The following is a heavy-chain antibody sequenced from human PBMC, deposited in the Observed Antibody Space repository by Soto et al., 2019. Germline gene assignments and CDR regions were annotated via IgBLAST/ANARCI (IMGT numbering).Heavy chain of an antibody. V-gene: IGHV3-9*01. Sequence: GGSLRLSCAASGFTFDDYAMHCVRQAPGRGLEWVSGISSNSGSVGYAYSVQGRFTISRDNAKKSLYLEMNSLRPEDTAWYYCAKGQTYCSSASCYFLPRVDGPWGQGTLVTVSS. J-gene: IGHJ5*02. CDR3: AKGQTYCSSASCYFLPRVDGP. CDR1: GFTFDDYA. D-gene: IGHD2-2*01. CDR2: ISSNSGSV.